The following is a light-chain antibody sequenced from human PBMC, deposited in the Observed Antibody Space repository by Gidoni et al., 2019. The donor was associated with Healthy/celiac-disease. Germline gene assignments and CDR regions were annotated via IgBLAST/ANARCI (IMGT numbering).Light chain of an antibody. CDR1: KLGDKY. V-gene: IGLV3-1*01. Sequence: SYELTQPPSVSVSPGQTASITCSGDKLGDKYACWYQQKPGQSPLLVIYQDSKRPSGIPERFSGYNSGNTATLTISGTQAMDEADYYCQAWDSSTSVVFGGGTKLTVL. J-gene: IGLJ2*01. CDR2: QDS. CDR3: QAWDSSTSVV.